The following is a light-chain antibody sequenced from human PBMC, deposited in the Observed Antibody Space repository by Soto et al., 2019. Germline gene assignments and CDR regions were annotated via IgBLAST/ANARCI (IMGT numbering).Light chain of an antibody. CDR1: QDIGSW. V-gene: IGKV1-12*01. Sequence: DIPMTQSPSSVSASVGDRVTITCRASQDIGSWLARYQQKPGKAPKLLIYAASSLPSGVPSRFSGGGSGTDFTLTISSLQPEDFATYYCQQANSFPITFGQGTRLEIK. J-gene: IGKJ5*01. CDR3: QQANSFPIT. CDR2: AAS.